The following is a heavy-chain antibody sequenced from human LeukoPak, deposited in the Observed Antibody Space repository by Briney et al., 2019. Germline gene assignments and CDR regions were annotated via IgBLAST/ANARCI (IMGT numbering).Heavy chain of an antibody. CDR3: ARHGIWFGDTNRWFDP. V-gene: IGHV4-59*08. D-gene: IGHD3-10*01. CDR2: IYYSGST. Sequence: RPSETLSLTCTVSGGSISSYYWSWIRQPPGKGLERIGYIYYSGSTNYNPSLTSRVTISVDTSKNQFSLRLTSVTAADTAVYFCARHGIWFGDTNRWFDPWGQGTLVTVSS. J-gene: IGHJ5*02. CDR1: GGSISSYY.